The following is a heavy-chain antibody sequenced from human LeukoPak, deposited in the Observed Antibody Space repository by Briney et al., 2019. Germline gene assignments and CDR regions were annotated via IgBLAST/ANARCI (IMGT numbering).Heavy chain of an antibody. J-gene: IGHJ4*02. V-gene: IGHV3-30*18. CDR3: AKESTWTGTDTNYFDY. CDR1: VFTFSNYG. D-gene: IGHD3/OR15-3a*01. CDR2: ISNDGTNK. Sequence: PGGSLRLSCAASVFTFSNYGMHWVRQAPGKGLEWVAVISNDGTNKYYADSVKGRFTFSRDNSKTTLYLQMNSLRTEDTAVYYCAKESTWTGTDTNYFDYWGQGTLVTVSS.